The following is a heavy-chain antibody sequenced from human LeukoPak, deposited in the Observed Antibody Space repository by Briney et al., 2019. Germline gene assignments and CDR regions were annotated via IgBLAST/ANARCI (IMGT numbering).Heavy chain of an antibody. CDR3: AKDLVGATDY. Sequence: GGSLRLSCAASGFTFSSYGMHWVRQAPGKGLEWVAFIRYDGSNKYYADSVKGRFTISRDNSKNTLYLQMNSLRAEDTAVYYCAKDLVGATDYWGQGTLVTVSS. D-gene: IGHD1-26*01. CDR1: GFTFSSYG. V-gene: IGHV3-30*02. CDR2: IRYDGSNK. J-gene: IGHJ4*02.